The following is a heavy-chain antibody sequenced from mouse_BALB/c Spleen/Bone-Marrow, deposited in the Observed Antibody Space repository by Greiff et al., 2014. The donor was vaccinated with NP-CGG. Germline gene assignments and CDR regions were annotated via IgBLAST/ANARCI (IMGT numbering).Heavy chain of an antibody. J-gene: IGHJ2*01. CDR2: INPSSGYT. Sequence: QVQLKESGAELARPGASVKMSCKASGYSFTSYTMHWVKQRPGQGLEWIGYINPSSGYTNYNQKFKDKATLTADKSSSTAYMQLSSLTPEDSAVYYCARGWDYEGYFDYWGQGTTLTVSS. V-gene: IGHV1-4*01. CDR3: ARGWDYEGYFDY. D-gene: IGHD2-4*01. CDR1: GYSFTSYT.